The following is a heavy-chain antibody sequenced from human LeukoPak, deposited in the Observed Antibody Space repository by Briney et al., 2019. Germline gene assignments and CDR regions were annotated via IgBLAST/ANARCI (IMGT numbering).Heavy chain of an antibody. CDR1: GFTFSDYY. Sequence: GGSLRHSCAASGFTFSDYYMSWIRQAPGKGLEWVSYISSSGSTIYYADSVKGRFTISRDNAKNSLYLQMNSLRAEDTAVYYCARDAVVVVAASALSYWGQGTLVTVSS. CDR3: ARDAVVVVAASALSY. D-gene: IGHD2-15*01. CDR2: ISSSGSTI. J-gene: IGHJ4*02. V-gene: IGHV3-11*01.